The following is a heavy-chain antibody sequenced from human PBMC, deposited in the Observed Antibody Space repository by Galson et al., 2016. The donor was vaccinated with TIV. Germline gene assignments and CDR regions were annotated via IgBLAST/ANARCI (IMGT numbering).Heavy chain of an antibody. CDR2: IVPMFGTT. CDR1: GVTFSYFA. V-gene: IGHV1-69*13. Sequence: SVKVSCKASGVTFSYFAFSWVRQAPGQGLEWMGGIVPMFGTTNYAQKFQGRVTISADESTTTAYLELSSLRSEDTALYYCARDGSWSGDPIYGGTRPDFWGRGTLVTVSS. J-gene: IGHJ4*02. CDR3: ARDGSWSGDPIYGGTRPDF. D-gene: IGHD3-10*01.